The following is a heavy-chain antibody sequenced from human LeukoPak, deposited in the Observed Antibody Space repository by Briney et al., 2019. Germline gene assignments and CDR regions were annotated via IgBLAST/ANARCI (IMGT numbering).Heavy chain of an antibody. Sequence: GGSLRLSCAAFRFTFSSYWMTWVRQAPGKGLEWVANIKPDGSEKYYVDSVKGRFTISRDNAKNSLYQQMNSLRVEDTAVYYCARDSAAAGTPGAFNIWGQGTMVTVSS. J-gene: IGHJ3*02. CDR2: IKPDGSEK. D-gene: IGHD6-13*01. V-gene: IGHV3-7*01. CDR1: RFTFSSYW. CDR3: ARDSAAAGTPGAFNI.